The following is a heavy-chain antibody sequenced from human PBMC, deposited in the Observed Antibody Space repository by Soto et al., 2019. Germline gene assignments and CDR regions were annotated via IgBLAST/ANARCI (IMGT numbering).Heavy chain of an antibody. CDR3: AGGYDSSGYWVSYYGMDV. CDR1: GFTFSSYS. J-gene: IGHJ6*02. CDR2: ISSSSTI. D-gene: IGHD3-22*01. Sequence: GGSLRLSCAASGFTFSSYSMNWVRQAPGKGLEWVSYISSSSTIYYADSVKGRFTISRDNAKNSLYLQMNSLRDEDTAVYYCAGGYDSSGYWVSYYGMDVWGQGTTVTVSS. V-gene: IGHV3-48*02.